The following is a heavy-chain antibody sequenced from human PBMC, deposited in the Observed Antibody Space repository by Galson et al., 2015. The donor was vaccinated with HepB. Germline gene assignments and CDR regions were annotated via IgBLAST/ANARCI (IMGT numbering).Heavy chain of an antibody. CDR1: GFTFDDYA. V-gene: IGHV3-9*01. D-gene: IGHD6-6*01. J-gene: IGHJ5*02. CDR3: AKDRVQYSSSSTSGSGWFDP. Sequence: SLRLSCAASGFTFDDYAMHWVRQAPGKGLEWVSGISWNSGSIGYADSVKGRFTISRDNAKNSLYLQMNSLRAEDTALYYCAKDRVQYSSSSTSGSGWFDPRGQGTLVTVSS. CDR2: ISWNSGSI.